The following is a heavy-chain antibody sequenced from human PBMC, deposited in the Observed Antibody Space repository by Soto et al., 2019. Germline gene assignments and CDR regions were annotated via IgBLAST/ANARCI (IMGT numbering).Heavy chain of an antibody. Sequence: PSETLSLTCTVSGGSFSGYYWSWIRQPAGKGLEWIGRIYTSGGTNYNPSLKSRVAMSVDTSKKKFSLKLSSVTAADTAVYYCARGAAAGVDYGMDVWGRGTTVTVSS. D-gene: IGHD6-13*01. CDR2: IYTSGGT. CDR1: GGSFSGYY. CDR3: ARGAAAGVDYGMDV. J-gene: IGHJ6*02. V-gene: IGHV4-4*07.